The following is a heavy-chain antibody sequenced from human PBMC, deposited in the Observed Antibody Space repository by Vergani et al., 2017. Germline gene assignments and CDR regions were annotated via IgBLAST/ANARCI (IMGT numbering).Heavy chain of an antibody. D-gene: IGHD6-13*01. V-gene: IGHV4-30-4*01. CDR3: ARDIWGAAAGTLDV. Sequence: QVQLQESGPGLVKPSQTLSLTCTVSGGSISSGDYYWSWIRQPPGKGLEWIGYIYYSGSTYYNPSLKSRVTISVDTSKNQFALKLSSVTAADTALYYCARDIWGAAAGTLDVWGQGTTVTVSS. CDR2: IYYSGST. J-gene: IGHJ6*02. CDR1: GGSISSGDYY.